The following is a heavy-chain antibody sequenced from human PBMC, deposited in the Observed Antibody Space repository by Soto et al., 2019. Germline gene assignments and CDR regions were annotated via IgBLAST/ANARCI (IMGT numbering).Heavy chain of an antibody. V-gene: IGHV1-69*06. D-gene: IGHD2-8*01. Sequence: SVKVSCKASGGTFSSYAISWVRQAPGQGLELMGGIIPIFGTANYAQKFQGRVTITADKSTSTAYMELSSLRSEDTAVYYCARARVSGPYYYYYGMDVWGQGTTVTVS. CDR2: IIPIFGTA. CDR3: ARARVSGPYYYYYGMDV. CDR1: GGTFSSYA. J-gene: IGHJ6*02.